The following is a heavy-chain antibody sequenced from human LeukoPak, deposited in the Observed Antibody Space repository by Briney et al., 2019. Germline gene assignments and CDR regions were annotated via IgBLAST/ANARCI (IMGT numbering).Heavy chain of an antibody. CDR2: IIPIFGTA. J-gene: IGHJ6*03. V-gene: IGHV1-69*13. D-gene: IGHD3-10*01. Sequence: ASVKVSCKASGGTFSSYAISWVRQAPGQGLEWMGGIIPIFGTANYAQKFQGRVTITADESTSTDYMELSSLRSDDTAVYYCARASGYGSAALNYYYYYRDVWGKGTTVTISS. CDR1: GGTFSSYA. CDR3: ARASGYGSAALNYYYYYRDV.